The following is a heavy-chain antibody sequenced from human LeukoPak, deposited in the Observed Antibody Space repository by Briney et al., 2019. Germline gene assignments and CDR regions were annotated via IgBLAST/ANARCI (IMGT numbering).Heavy chain of an antibody. CDR2: IIPILGVE. D-gene: IGHD5-24*01. CDR1: GGTFSSHS. J-gene: IGHJ4*02. CDR3: ARDREMATGGFDY. Sequence: SVKVSCKAPGGTFSSHSLNWVRQAPGQGLEWMGRIIPILGVENYAQNFQGRATITADKSTSTFYMELSSLRFEDTALYYCARDREMATGGFDYWGQGALVTVSS. V-gene: IGHV1-69*04.